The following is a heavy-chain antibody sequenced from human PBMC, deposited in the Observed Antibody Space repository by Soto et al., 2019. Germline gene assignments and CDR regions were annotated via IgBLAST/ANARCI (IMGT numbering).Heavy chain of an antibody. J-gene: IGHJ4*02. CDR3: ARGSGIVALPGELEDVKYDY. V-gene: IGHV4-34*01. CDR1: GQSFSGHS. D-gene: IGHD1-1*01. Sequence: QVQLQQWGAGLVKPSKTLSLSCAVYGQSFSGHSWAWIRQPPGKGLEWIGGINESGSTYYNPSLRSRVTISTDTSTNQFSLKLSSVSAADTAAYFCARGSGIVALPGELEDVKYDYWGQGTLVNVSS. CDR2: INESGST.